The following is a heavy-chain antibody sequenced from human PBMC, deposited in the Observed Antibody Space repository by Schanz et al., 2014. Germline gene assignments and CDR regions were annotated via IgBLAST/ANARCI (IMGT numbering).Heavy chain of an antibody. CDR3: ARWFLIRGVILDS. D-gene: IGHD3-10*01. V-gene: IGHV3-48*04. Sequence: EVQLLESGGGLVQPGGSLRLSCLASGFAFSSYGMNWVRQAPGKGLEWVSYVSRSTPDIYYADSVKGRFTISRDNSKNSLYLQMNSLRADDTAMYYCARWFLIRGVILDSWGQGTLXTVSS. CDR2: VSRSTPDI. J-gene: IGHJ4*02. CDR1: GFAFSSYG.